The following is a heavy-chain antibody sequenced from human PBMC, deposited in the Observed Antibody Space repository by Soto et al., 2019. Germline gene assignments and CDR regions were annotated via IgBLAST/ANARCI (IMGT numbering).Heavy chain of an antibody. D-gene: IGHD2-2*01. CDR1: GGTFSSYT. V-gene: IGHV1-69*02. CDR3: ARGRGYCSSTSCYNNWFDP. CDR2: IIPILGIA. J-gene: IGHJ5*02. Sequence: SVKVACKGSGGTFSSYTISWVRQAPGQGLEWMGRIIPILGIANYAQKFQGRVTITADKSTSTAYMELSSLRSEDTAVYYCARGRGYCSSTSCYNNWFDPWGQGTLVTVSS.